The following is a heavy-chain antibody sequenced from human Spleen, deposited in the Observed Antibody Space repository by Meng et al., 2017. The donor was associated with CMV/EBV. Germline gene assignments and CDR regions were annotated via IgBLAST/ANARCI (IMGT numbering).Heavy chain of an antibody. Sequence: SETLSLTCTVSGGSVGSGSYYWSWIRQPPGKGLEWIGYIYYSGSTNYNPSLKSRVTISVDTSKNQFSLKLSSVTAADTAVYYCVRDGEYCSGNNCYFDSWGQGTLVTVSS. CDR1: GGSVGSGSYY. J-gene: IGHJ4*02. CDR2: IYYSGST. V-gene: IGHV4-61*01. CDR3: VRDGEYCSGNNCYFDS. D-gene: IGHD2-15*01.